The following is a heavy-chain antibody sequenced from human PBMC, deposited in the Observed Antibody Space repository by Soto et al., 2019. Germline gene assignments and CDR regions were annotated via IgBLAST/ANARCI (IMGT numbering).Heavy chain of an antibody. J-gene: IGHJ4*01. CDR2: INPSGGST. CDR3: AQSIAVAGRNFYFDY. V-gene: IGHV1-46*01. D-gene: IGHD6-19*01. Sequence: ASVKVSCKASGYTFTSYYMHWVRQAPGQGLEWMGIINPSGGSTSYAQKFQGRVTMTRDTSTSTVYMELSSLRSEDTAVYYCAQSIAVAGRNFYFDYWGQEPWSPSPQ. CDR1: GYTFTSYY.